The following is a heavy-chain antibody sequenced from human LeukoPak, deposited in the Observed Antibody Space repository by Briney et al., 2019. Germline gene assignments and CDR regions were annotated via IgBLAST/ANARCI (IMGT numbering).Heavy chain of an antibody. CDR2: IREDGSEK. Sequence: GGSLRLSCADSGFTFSNYGMSWVRQAPGKGLEWVAHIREDGSEKYYLDSVEGRFTISRDNAKNSLYLQMNSLRAEDTAVYYCARDLYRIVVVPHYFDYWGQGTLVTVSS. CDR1: GFTFSNYG. CDR3: ARDLYRIVVVPHYFDY. J-gene: IGHJ4*02. V-gene: IGHV3-7*01. D-gene: IGHD3-22*01.